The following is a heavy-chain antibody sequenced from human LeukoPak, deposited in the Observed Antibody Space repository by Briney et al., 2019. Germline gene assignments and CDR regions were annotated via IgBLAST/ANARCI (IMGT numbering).Heavy chain of an antibody. CDR1: GYSISNGYY. J-gene: IGHJ4*02. V-gene: IGHV4-38-2*02. CDR2: IYRSGST. D-gene: IGHD5-18*01. CDR3: ASSVDTAMVSYFDS. Sequence: SETLSLTCTVSGYSISNGYYWDWIRQPPGRGLEWIGNIYRSGSTSYNPSLKSRVTISVDTSKNQFSLKVNSVTAADTAVYYCASSVDTAMVSYFDSWGQGTLVTVSS.